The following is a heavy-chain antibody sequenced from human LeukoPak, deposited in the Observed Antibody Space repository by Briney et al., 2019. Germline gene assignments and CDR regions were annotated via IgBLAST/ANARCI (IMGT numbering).Heavy chain of an antibody. D-gene: IGHD5-18*01. CDR3: ASVQDTAMVSPDFDY. J-gene: IGHJ4*02. CDR1: GYALTELS. CDR2: FDPEDGET. Sequence: ASVKVSCKVSGYALTELSMHWVRQAPGKGLEWMGGFDPEDGETIYAQKFQGRVTITADKSTSTAYMELSSLRSEDTAVYYCASVQDTAMVSPDFDYWGQGTLVTVSS. V-gene: IGHV1-24*01.